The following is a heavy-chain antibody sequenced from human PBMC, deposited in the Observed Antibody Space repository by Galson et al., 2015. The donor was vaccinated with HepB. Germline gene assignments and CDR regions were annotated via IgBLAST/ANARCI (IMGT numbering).Heavy chain of an antibody. CDR2: INPSGGST. J-gene: IGHJ4*02. D-gene: IGHD3-10*01. Sequence: SVKVSCKASGYKFTSYYMHWVRQAPGQGLEWMGTINPSGGSTDYAQKFRGRLTMTRDTSTSTVFMELSSLTSEDTAVYHCARGVLLWDGPDYWGQGTLVTVSS. CDR3: ARGVLLWDGPDY. CDR1: GYKFTSYY. V-gene: IGHV1-46*01.